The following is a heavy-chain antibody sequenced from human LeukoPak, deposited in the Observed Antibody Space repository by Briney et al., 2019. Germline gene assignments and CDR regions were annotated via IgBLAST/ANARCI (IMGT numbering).Heavy chain of an antibody. Sequence: GGSLRLSCAASGFTFSSYAMSRVRQAPGKGLEWVSAIRGSGGRPYYADSVKGRFTISRDNYKNPLYLEMNSLRAEDTAVYYCAKEAGSYPVTYYMDVWGKGTTVTVSS. CDR1: GFTFSSYA. J-gene: IGHJ6*03. CDR2: IRGSGGRP. V-gene: IGHV3-23*01. CDR3: AKEAGSYPVTYYMDV. D-gene: IGHD1-26*01.